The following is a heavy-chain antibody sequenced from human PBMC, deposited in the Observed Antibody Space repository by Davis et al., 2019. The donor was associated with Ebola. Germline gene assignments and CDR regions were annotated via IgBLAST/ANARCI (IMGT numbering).Heavy chain of an antibody. CDR3: AKDMRKQRLSTVDY. V-gene: IGHV3-9*01. D-gene: IGHD6-25*01. J-gene: IGHJ4*02. CDR1: GFTFDDYA. Sequence: SLKISCAASGFTFDDYAMHWVRQAPGKGLEWVSGISWNSGSIGYADSVKGRFTISRDNAKNSLYLQMNSLRAEDTALYYCAKDMRKQRLSTVDYWGQGTLVTVSS. CDR2: ISWNSGSI.